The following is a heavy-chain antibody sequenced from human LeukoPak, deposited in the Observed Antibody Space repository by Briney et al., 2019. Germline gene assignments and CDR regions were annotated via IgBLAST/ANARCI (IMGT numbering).Heavy chain of an antibody. CDR2: IWYDGSNK. CDR3: ARGRVAVAVFFDY. D-gene: IGHD6-19*01. V-gene: IGHV3-33*01. CDR1: GFTFSSYG. Sequence: PGSSLRLSCAASGFTFSSYGMHWVRQAPGKGLEWVAVIWYDGSNKYYADSVKGRFTISRDNSKNTLYLQMNSLRAEDTAVYYCARGRVAVAVFFDYWGQGTLVTVSS. J-gene: IGHJ4*02.